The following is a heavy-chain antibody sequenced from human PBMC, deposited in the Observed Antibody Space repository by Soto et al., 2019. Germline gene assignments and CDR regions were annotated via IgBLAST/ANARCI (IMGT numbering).Heavy chain of an antibody. J-gene: IGHJ3*01. Sequence: QVQLVQSGAEVKKPGSSVKVSCKASGGTFSSYAISWVRQAPGQGLEWMGGIIPIFGTANYAQKFQGRVTNTADESTSTAYLELSSLNSEDTAVYYCARVRSTPGYCSGGSCYGLTSNAFCLWGPGTLVTVPS. CDR3: ARVRSTPGYCSGGSCYGLTSNAFCL. CDR2: IIPIFGTA. D-gene: IGHD2-15*01. V-gene: IGHV1-69*01. CDR1: GGTFSSYA.